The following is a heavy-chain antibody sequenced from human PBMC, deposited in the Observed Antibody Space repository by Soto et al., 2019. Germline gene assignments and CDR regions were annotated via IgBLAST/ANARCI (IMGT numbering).Heavy chain of an antibody. CDR3: ARYDSSGYYRTSGAFDI. Sequence: ASVKGSCKASGYTFTSYGISRLRQARGQGREWMGWMSAYNGNTNYAQKLQGRVTMTTDTSTSTAYMELRSLRSDDTAVYYCARYDSSGYYRTSGAFDIWGQGTMVTVSS. CDR1: GYTFTSYG. D-gene: IGHD3-22*01. V-gene: IGHV1-18*01. CDR2: MSAYNGNT. J-gene: IGHJ3*02.